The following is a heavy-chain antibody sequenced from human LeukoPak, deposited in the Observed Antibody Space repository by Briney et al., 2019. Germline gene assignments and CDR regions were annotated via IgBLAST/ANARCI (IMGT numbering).Heavy chain of an antibody. Sequence: PSETLSLTCAVYGGSFSGYYWSWIRQPPGKGLEWIGEINHSGSTNYNPSLKSRVTISVDTSKNQFSLKLSSVTAADTAVYYCARDNYYDSSGSIWGQGTLVTVSS. J-gene: IGHJ4*02. CDR3: ARDNYYDSSGSI. CDR1: GGSFSGYY. D-gene: IGHD3-22*01. CDR2: INHSGST. V-gene: IGHV4-34*01.